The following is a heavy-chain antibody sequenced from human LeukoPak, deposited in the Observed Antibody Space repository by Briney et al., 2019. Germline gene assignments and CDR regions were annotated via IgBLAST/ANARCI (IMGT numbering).Heavy chain of an antibody. Sequence: PSETLSLTCTVSGGSISSSSYYWGWIRQPPGKGLEWIGSIYYSGSTYYNPSLKSRVTISVDTSKNQFSLKLSSVTAADTAVYYCAGDLGIAVAAGAAFDIWGQGTMVTFSS. D-gene: IGHD6-19*01. CDR3: AGDLGIAVAAGAAFDI. J-gene: IGHJ3*02. CDR2: IYYSGST. CDR1: GGSISSSSYY. V-gene: IGHV4-39*07.